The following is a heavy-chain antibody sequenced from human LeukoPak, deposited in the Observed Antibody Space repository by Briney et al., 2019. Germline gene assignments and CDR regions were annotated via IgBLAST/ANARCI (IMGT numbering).Heavy chain of an antibody. Sequence: GGSLRLSCAASGFTFSSYSRNWVRQAPGKGLEWVSSISSSSSYIYYADSVKGRFTISRDNAKNSLYLQMNSLRAEDTAVYYCARDKVVVPAAIDYYYGMDVWGQGTTVTVSS. CDR1: GFTFSSYS. J-gene: IGHJ6*02. CDR3: ARDKVVVPAAIDYYYGMDV. V-gene: IGHV3-21*01. D-gene: IGHD2-2*01. CDR2: ISSSSSYI.